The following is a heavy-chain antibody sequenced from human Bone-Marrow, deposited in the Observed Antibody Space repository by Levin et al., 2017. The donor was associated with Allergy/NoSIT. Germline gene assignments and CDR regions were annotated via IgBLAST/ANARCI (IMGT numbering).Heavy chain of an antibody. Sequence: GESLKISCEGSGYSFTSYWIGWVRQMPGRGLEWVAIISPGDSNTAYSPSFRGQVTISADKSISTAYLQWSSLKASDTALYYCAITRAYGHGYFDYWGQGTLVTVSS. V-gene: IGHV5-51*01. D-gene: IGHD5-18*01. CDR2: ISPGDSNT. CDR1: GYSFTSYW. J-gene: IGHJ4*02. CDR3: AITRAYGHGYFDY.